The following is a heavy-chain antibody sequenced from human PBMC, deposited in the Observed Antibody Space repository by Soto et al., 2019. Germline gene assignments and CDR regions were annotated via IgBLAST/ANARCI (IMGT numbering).Heavy chain of an antibody. V-gene: IGHV4-61*01. J-gene: IGHJ4*02. CDR1: GGSVSSGSYY. CDR2: IYYSGST. Sequence: PSETLSLTCTVSGGSVSSGSYYWSWIRQPPGKGLEWIGYIYYSGSTNYNPSLKSRVTISVDTSKNQFSLKLSSVTAADTAVYYRARGRLQAKSYCSSTSCNGYYFDYWGQGTLVTVSS. CDR3: ARGRLQAKSYCSSTSCNGYYFDY. D-gene: IGHD2-2*01.